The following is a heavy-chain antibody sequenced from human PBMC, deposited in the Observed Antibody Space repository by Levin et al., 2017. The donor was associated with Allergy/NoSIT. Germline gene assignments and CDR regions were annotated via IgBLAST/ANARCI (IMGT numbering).Heavy chain of an antibody. V-gene: IGHV3-23*02. D-gene: IGHD1-1*01. CDR1: GFSFSDYA. CDR3: AKKQGGTSGFSFDV. J-gene: IGHJ3*01. CDR2: ITGGGSNT. Sequence: PGGSLRLSCAASGFSFSDYAMTWVRQAPGKGLEWVSVITGGGSNTYYGDSAKGRFTVSRDNSKNTLYLELNSLRAEDTATYYCAKKQGGTSGFSFDVWGQGTMVTVSS.